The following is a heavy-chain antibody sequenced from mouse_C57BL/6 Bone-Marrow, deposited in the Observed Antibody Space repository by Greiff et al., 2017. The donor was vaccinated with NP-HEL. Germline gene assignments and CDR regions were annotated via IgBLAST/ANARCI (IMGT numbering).Heavy chain of an antibody. Sequence: EVKLMESGAELVRPGASVKLSCTASGFNIKDDYMHWVKQRPEQGLEWIGWIDPENGDTEYASKFQGKATITADTSSNTAYLQLSSLTSEDTAVYYCTTRGWLLRGFAYWGQGTLVTVSA. V-gene: IGHV14-4*01. CDR1: GFNIKDDY. CDR3: TTRGWLLRGFAY. D-gene: IGHD2-3*01. J-gene: IGHJ3*01. CDR2: IDPENGDT.